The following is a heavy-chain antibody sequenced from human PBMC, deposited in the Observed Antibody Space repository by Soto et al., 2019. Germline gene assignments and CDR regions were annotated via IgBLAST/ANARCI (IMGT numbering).Heavy chain of an antibody. D-gene: IGHD3-22*01. CDR3: ARDPDSSGYRSYYYYYGMDV. CDR1: GFTFSSYG. Sequence: QVQLVESGGGVVQPGRSLRLSCAASGFTFSSYGMHWVRQAPGKGLEWVAVIWYDGSNKYYADSVKGRFTISRDNSKNTGYLQMDSLRAEDTAVYYCARDPDSSGYRSYYYYYGMDVWGQGTTVTVSS. J-gene: IGHJ6*02. V-gene: IGHV3-33*01. CDR2: IWYDGSNK.